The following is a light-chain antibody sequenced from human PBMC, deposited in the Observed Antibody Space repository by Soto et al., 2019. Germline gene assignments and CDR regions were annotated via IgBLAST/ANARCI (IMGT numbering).Light chain of an antibody. V-gene: IGKV3-11*01. CDR1: QSVSSY. CDR3: QQRSNWWT. J-gene: IGKJ1*01. CDR2: DAS. Sequence: EIVLIQSPATLSLSPGERATLSCRASQSVSSYLAWYQQKPGQAPRLLIYDASNRATGIPARFSGSGSGTDFTLTSSSLEPEDFAVYYCQQRSNWWTFGQGTKVEIK.